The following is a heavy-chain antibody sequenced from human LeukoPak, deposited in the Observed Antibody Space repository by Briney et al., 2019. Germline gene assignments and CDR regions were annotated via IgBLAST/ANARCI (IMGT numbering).Heavy chain of an antibody. CDR3: ARDGTTVTM. D-gene: IGHD4-17*01. V-gene: IGHV3-11*01. CDR2: ISSGSTI. Sequence: PGGSLRLSCAASGFTFSDYYMSWIRQAPGKGLEWVSYISSGSTIYYADSVKGRFTISRDNAKNSLYLQMNSLRAEDTAVYYCARDGTTVTMWGQGTLVTVSS. J-gene: IGHJ4*02. CDR1: GFTFSDYY.